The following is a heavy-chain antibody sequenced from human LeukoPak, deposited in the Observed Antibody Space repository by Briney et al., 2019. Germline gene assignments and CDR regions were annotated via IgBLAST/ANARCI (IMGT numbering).Heavy chain of an antibody. CDR2: INHTGNA. CDR1: GGSFSGYF. J-gene: IGHJ4*02. D-gene: IGHD4-17*01. V-gene: IGHV4-34*01. CDR3: ARKTVPTGVDY. Sequence: PSETLSLTCAVYGGSFSGYFWSWIRQSPGKGLEWIGEINHTGNAAYNPSLKSRVTMSVDTPKNQFSLRLSSVTAADTAVYYCARKTVPTGVDYWGQGTLVTVSS.